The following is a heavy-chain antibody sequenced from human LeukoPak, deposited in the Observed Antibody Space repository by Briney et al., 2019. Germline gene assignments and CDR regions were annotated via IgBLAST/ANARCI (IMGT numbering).Heavy chain of an antibody. Sequence: SVKVSCKASGGTFSSYAISWVRQAPGQGLEWMGGITPIFGTANYAQKFQGRVTITADESTSTAYMELSSLRSEDTAVYYCARELSGMGGPVYWGQGTLVTVSS. CDR3: ARELSGMGGPVY. D-gene: IGHD1-14*01. CDR1: GGTFSSYA. CDR2: ITPIFGTA. J-gene: IGHJ4*02. V-gene: IGHV1-69*01.